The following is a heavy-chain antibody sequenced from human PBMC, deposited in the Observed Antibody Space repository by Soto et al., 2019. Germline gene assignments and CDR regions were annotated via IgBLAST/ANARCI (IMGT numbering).Heavy chain of an antibody. CDR1: GGSVNSDYYY. CDR2: IYHTGST. V-gene: IGHV4-61*01. Sequence: SETLSLTCTVSGGSVNSDYYYWTWIRQPPGRGLEWIGYIYHTGSTNYNPSLKSRVTISVDTSRNQFSLKLSSVTAADTAVYYCAREFSNSPEAFDSWGQGSLVTVSS. CDR3: AREFSNSPEAFDS. J-gene: IGHJ4*02. D-gene: IGHD6-6*01.